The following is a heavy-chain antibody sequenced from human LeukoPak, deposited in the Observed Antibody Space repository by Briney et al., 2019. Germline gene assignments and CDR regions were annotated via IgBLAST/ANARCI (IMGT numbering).Heavy chain of an antibody. CDR2: ISSDGSKK. V-gene: IGHV3-30*03. D-gene: IGHD1-1*01. CDR1: GFPFSGYG. CDR3: ATEYDNLDDYFDY. J-gene: IGHJ4*02. Sequence: SGGSLRLSCTASGFPFSGYGMHWVRQAPGKGPEWVAAISSDGSKKDYADSVKGRFSISRDKSKNTLYLQMNSLRPEDTAVYYCATEYDNLDDYFDYWGQGTLVLVSS.